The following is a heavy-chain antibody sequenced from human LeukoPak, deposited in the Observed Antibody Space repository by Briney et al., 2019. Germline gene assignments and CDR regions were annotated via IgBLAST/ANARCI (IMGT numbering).Heavy chain of an antibody. CDR2: LYYSGST. D-gene: IGHD1-26*01. CDR3: ARTPRYSGNYYNASDI. J-gene: IGHJ3*02. Sequence: PSEALSLTCTVSGGSISGSGSSYYWVWIRQPPGKGLEWIGSLYYSGSTYYNPSLKSRITISVDTSENQFSLELSSVTAADTAVYFCARTPRYSGNYYNASDIWGLGTTVTVSS. V-gene: IGHV4-39*01. CDR1: GGSISGSGSSYY.